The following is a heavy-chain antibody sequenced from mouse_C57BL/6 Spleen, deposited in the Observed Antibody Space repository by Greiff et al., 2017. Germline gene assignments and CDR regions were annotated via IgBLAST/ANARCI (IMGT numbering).Heavy chain of an antibody. CDR2: IDPETGGT. Sequence: VQLQESGAELVRPGASVTLSCKASGYTFTDYEMHWVKQTPVHGLEWIGAIDPETGGTAYNQKFKGKAILTADKSSSTAYMELRSLTSEDSAVYYCTRGGYDYDGCAYWGQGTLVTVSA. CDR3: TRGGYDYDGCAY. D-gene: IGHD2-4*01. J-gene: IGHJ3*01. CDR1: GYTFTDYE. V-gene: IGHV1-15*01.